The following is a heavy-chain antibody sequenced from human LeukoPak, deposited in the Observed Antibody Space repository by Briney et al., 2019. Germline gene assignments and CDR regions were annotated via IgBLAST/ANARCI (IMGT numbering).Heavy chain of an antibody. CDR1: GFTFSSYS. CDR2: ISSSSSYI. J-gene: IGHJ4*02. D-gene: IGHD4-17*01. V-gene: IGHV3-21*04. CDR3: AKRTRGGDSDY. Sequence: GGSLRLSCAASGFTFSSYSMKWVRQAPGKGLEWVSFISSSSSYIYYADSVKGRFTISRDNSKNTLYLQMNSLRAEDTAMYYCAKRTRGGDSDYWGQGILVTVSS.